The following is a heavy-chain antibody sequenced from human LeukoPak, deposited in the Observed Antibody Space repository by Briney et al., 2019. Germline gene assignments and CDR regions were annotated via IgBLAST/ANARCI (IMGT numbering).Heavy chain of an antibody. CDR3: AGGRMGRYYDH. V-gene: IGHV4-59*08. J-gene: IGHJ4*02. CDR2: FYHNGGT. CDR1: GTSISSYF. Sequence: PSETLSLTCAISGTSISSYFWNWVRQSPTKGLEWIGYFYHNGGTSYNPSLRSRVTISVDSSQKRLSLQVTSMTAADTAIYYCAGGRMGRYYDHWGQGTLVGVST. D-gene: IGHD1-26*01.